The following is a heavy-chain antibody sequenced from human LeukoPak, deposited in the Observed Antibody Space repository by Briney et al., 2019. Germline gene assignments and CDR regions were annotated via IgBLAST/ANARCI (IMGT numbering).Heavy chain of an antibody. D-gene: IGHD2-15*01. Sequence: PGRSLRLSCAASGFTFSSYGMHWVRQAPGKGLEWVAVISYDGSNKYYADSVKGRFTISRDNSKNTLYLQMNSLRAEDTAVYYCAKDRGYCSGGSCPELRYYYYYYGMGVWGKGTTVTVSS. CDR2: ISYDGSNK. V-gene: IGHV3-30*18. J-gene: IGHJ6*04. CDR3: AKDRGYCSGGSCPELRYYYYYYGMGV. CDR1: GFTFSSYG.